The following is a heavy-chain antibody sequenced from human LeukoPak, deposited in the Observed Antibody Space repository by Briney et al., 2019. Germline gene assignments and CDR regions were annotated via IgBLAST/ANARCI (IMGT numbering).Heavy chain of an antibody. Sequence: ASVKVSCKASGGTFSSYAISWVGQAPGQGLEWMGGIIPIFGTANYAQKFQGRVTITADESTSTAYMELSSLRSEDTAVYYCASGLRRYGMDVWGQGTTVTVSS. CDR3: ASGLRRYGMDV. J-gene: IGHJ6*02. CDR2: IIPIFGTA. V-gene: IGHV1-69*13. D-gene: IGHD5-12*01. CDR1: GGTFSSYA.